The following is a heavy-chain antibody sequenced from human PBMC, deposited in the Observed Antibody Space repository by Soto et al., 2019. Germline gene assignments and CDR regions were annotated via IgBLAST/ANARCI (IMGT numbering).Heavy chain of an antibody. V-gene: IGHV5-51*03. Sequence: EVQLVQSGAEVTKPGESLRISCKGSGYTFSSYWIAWVRQMPGKGLEWGGIIYPGDSEPRITPSFQGQVSISADKSINTAYLQWSSLWASDTAMYYCARVRGCSDGTCYPFDYWGQGTLVTVSS. J-gene: IGHJ4*02. D-gene: IGHD2-15*01. CDR3: ARVRGCSDGTCYPFDY. CDR2: IYPGDSEP. CDR1: GYTFSSYW.